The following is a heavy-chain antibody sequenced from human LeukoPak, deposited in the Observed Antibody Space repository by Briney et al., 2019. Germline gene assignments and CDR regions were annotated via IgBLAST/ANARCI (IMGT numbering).Heavy chain of an antibody. CDR2: IYYSGST. Sequence: SETLSLTCTVSGGSISSHYWSWIRQPPGKGLEWIGYIYYSGSTNYNPSLKSRVTISVDTSKNQFSLKLSSVTAADTAVYYCVRENWNYGFSWFDPWGQGTLVTVSS. D-gene: IGHD1-7*01. J-gene: IGHJ5*02. CDR1: GGSISSHY. CDR3: VRENWNYGFSWFDP. V-gene: IGHV4-59*11.